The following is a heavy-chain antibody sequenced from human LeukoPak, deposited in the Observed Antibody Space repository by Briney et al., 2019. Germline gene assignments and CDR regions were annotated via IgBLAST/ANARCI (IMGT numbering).Heavy chain of an antibody. CDR3: ARGSRFGVVGRDAFDI. CDR2: ISSSSSYI. V-gene: IGHV3-21*01. Sequence: PGGSLRLSCAASGFTFSSYSMNWVRQAPGKGLEWVSPISSSSSYIYYADSVKGRFTISRDNAKNSLYLQMNSLRAEDTAVYYCARGSRFGVVGRDAFDIWGQGTMVTVSS. CDR1: GFTFSSYS. D-gene: IGHD3-3*01. J-gene: IGHJ3*02.